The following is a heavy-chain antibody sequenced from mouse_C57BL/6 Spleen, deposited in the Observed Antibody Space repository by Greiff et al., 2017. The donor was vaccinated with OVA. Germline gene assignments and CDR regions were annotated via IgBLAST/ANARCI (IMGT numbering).Heavy chain of an antibody. J-gene: IGHJ3*01. CDR1: GYTFTSYW. CDR3: ARGGPWFAY. V-gene: IGHV1-61*01. CDR2: IYPSDSET. Sequence: QVHVKQPGAELVRPGSSVKLSCKASGYTFTSYWMDRVKQRPGQGLEWIGNIYPSDSETHYNQKFKDKATLTVDKSSSTAYMQLSSLTSEDSAVYYCARGGPWFAYWGQGTLVTVSA.